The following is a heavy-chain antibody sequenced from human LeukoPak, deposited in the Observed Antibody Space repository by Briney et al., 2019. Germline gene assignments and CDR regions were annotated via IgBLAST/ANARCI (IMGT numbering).Heavy chain of an antibody. CDR2: IYYSGST. V-gene: IGHV4-59*01. Sequence: SETLSLTCTVSGGSISSYYWSWIRQPPGKGLEWIGYIYYSGSTNYNPSLKSRVTISVDTSKNQFSLKLSSVTAADAAVYYCARAVKILRSGYYNYYYYMDVWGKGTTVTVSS. CDR1: GGSISSYY. D-gene: IGHD3-3*01. J-gene: IGHJ6*03. CDR3: ARAVKILRSGYYNYYYYMDV.